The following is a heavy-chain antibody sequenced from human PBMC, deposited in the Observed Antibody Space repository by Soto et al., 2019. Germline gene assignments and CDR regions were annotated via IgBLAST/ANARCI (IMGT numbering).Heavy chain of an antibody. V-gene: IGHV3-13*01. Sequence: EVQLVESGGGLVQPGGSLRLSCVASGFTFSSHDMHWVRKATGKGLEWVSAITTAADTYYPGSVKGRFTISRENAKNSLYLQMTSLRAEDTAVYYCARVQYDAYDIWGQGTMVTVSS. CDR1: GFTFSSHD. D-gene: IGHD4-4*01. J-gene: IGHJ3*02. CDR2: ITTAADT. CDR3: ARVQYDAYDI.